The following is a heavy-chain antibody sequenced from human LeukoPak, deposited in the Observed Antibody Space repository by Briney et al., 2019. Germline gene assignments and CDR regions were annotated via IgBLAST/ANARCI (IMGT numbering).Heavy chain of an antibody. CDR2: IYYSGST. CDR1: GGSISSGDYY. CDR3: ARAGPRRGGGFFDP. D-gene: IGHD2-15*01. Sequence: SQTLSLTCTVSGGSISSGDYYWSWIRQPPGKGLEWIGYIYYSGSTYYNPSLKSRVTISVDTSKNQFSLKLSSVTAADTAVYYCARAGPRRGGGFFDPWGQGTLVTVSS. V-gene: IGHV4-30-4*01. J-gene: IGHJ5*02.